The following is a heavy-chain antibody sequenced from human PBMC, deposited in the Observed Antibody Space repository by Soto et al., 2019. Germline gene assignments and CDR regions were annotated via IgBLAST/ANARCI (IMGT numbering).Heavy chain of an antibody. CDR3: ARAIKRWEVNYYFDF. D-gene: IGHD1-26*01. CDR1: GSTFNNFA. V-gene: IGHV1-69*01. J-gene: IGHJ4*02. CDR2: IVVISNTA. Sequence: QVVLLQSGAEVKEPGSSVRVSCQVSGSTFNNFAFSWVRQAPGHGPEWMGGIVVISNTAEYSQRFQDRGTITADPSTNTLYMELGSLTVEATAVYYCARAIKRWEVNYYFDFWGQGTLVTVSS.